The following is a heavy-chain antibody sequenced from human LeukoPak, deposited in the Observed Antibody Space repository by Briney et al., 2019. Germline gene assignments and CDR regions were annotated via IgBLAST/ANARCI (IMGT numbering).Heavy chain of an antibody. J-gene: IGHJ4*02. CDR3: AHKGRGSGSYTM. Sequence: SGPTLVHPTQTLTLTFTFSGFSLSTTGGGVGWIRQPPGKALEWLAVTYWNNDKSYSPSLKSRLTITKDTSKNQVVLIMTNMDPVDTATYYCAHKGRGSGSYTMWGQGTLVTVSS. CDR1: GFSLSTTGGG. V-gene: IGHV2-5*01. CDR2: TYWNNDK. D-gene: IGHD3-10*01.